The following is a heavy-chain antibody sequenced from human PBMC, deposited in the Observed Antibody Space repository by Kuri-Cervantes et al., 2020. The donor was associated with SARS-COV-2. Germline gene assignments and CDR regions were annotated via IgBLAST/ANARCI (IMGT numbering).Heavy chain of an antibody. CDR2: IKQDGSEK. J-gene: IGHJ4*02. CDR3: ARVEGQYYDSSGYSDY. CDR1: GFTFSSYW. Sequence: GESLRLSCAASGFTFSSYWMSWVRQAPGKGLEWVANIKQDGSEKYYVDSVKGRFTISRDNAKNSLYLQMNSLRAEDTAVYYCARVEGQYYDSSGYSDYWGQGTLVTVSS. D-gene: IGHD3-22*01. V-gene: IGHV3-7*01.